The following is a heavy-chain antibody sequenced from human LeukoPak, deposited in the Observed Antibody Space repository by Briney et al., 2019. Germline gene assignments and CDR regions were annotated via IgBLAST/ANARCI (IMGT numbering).Heavy chain of an antibody. D-gene: IGHD6-13*01. Sequence: GGSLRLSCAASGFTFSSYEMNWVRQAPGKGLEWVSYISSSGSTIYYADSVKGRFTISRDNAKNSLYLQMNSLRAEDTAVYYCAKGTAGTSPFDYWGQGTLVTVSS. CDR2: ISSSGSTI. CDR3: AKGTAGTSPFDY. V-gene: IGHV3-48*03. J-gene: IGHJ4*02. CDR1: GFTFSSYE.